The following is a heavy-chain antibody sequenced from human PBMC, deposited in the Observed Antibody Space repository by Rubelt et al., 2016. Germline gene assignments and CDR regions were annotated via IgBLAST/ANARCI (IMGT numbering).Heavy chain of an antibody. V-gene: IGHV4-31*03. Sequence: QVQLQESGPGLVKPSQTLSLTCTVSGGSISSGGYYWSWIRQHPGKGREWIGYIYYSGSTYYTPSLKRRVTIAVDTSKNQFSRKLSSVTAADTAVYYWARVIQLWVAFDYWGQGTLVTVSS. CDR2: IYYSGST. D-gene: IGHD5-18*01. J-gene: IGHJ4*02. CDR3: ARVIQLWVAFDY. CDR1: GGSISSGGYY.